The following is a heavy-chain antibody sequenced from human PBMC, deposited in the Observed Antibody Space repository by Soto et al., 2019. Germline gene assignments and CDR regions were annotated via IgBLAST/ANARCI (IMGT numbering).Heavy chain of an antibody. CDR2: IGGRGTSS. Sequence: GGSLRLSCAASGFTFSNYAMSWVRQAPGKGLEWVSGIGGRGTSSYYADSVKGRFAISRDNSYNTLFLQLHSLRAEDTAVYYCAKSRYADSSGDYYDFWGQGTRGTVSA. CDR1: GFTFSNYA. J-gene: IGHJ4*02. V-gene: IGHV3-23*01. CDR3: AKSRYADSSGDYYDF. D-gene: IGHD3-22*01.